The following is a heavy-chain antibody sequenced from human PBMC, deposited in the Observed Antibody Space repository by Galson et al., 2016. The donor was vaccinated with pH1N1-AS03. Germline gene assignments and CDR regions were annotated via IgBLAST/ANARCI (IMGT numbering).Heavy chain of an antibody. CDR3: ARDAGTDYFDH. J-gene: IGHJ4*02. Sequence: QSGAEVKKPGESLKISCKGSGYSFARYWIGWVRQMPGKGLEWMGVIYPGDSDTRYSPPFQGLVTISVDKTFNTAYLQWGSLEASDTAMYYCARDAGTDYFDHWGQGTLVTVPS. CDR1: GYSFARYW. D-gene: IGHD6-13*01. CDR2: IYPGDSDT. V-gene: IGHV5-51*01.